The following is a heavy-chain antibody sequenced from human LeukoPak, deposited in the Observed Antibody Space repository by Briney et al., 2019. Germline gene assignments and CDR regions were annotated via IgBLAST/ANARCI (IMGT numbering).Heavy chain of an antibody. CDR2: IYPGDSNT. CDR1: GCRFTNYW. D-gene: IGHD1-26*01. CDR3: ARLASGSYYGEFEY. J-gene: IGHJ4*02. V-gene: IGHV5-51*01. Sequence: GESLKISCQGSGCRFTNYWIGWVRQMPGKGLDWMGIIYPGDSNTRYSPSFQGQVIISADKSINAAYLQWSSLRASDTAMYYCARLASGSYYGEFEYWGQGTLVTVSS.